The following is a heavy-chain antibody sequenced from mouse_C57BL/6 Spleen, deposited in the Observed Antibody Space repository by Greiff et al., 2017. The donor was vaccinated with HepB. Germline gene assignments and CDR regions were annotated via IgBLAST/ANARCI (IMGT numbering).Heavy chain of an antibody. CDR1: GYTFTSYW. D-gene: IGHD1-1*01. CDR2: IDPSDSYT. V-gene: IGHV1-50*01. J-gene: IGHJ2*01. CDR3: ARRSHITTVDY. Sequence: QVQLQQPGAELVKPGASVKLSCKASGYTFTSYWMQWVKQRPGQGLEWIGEIDPSDSYTNYNQKFKGKATLTVDTSSSTAYMQLSSLTSEDSAVYYCARRSHITTVDYWGQGTTLTVSS.